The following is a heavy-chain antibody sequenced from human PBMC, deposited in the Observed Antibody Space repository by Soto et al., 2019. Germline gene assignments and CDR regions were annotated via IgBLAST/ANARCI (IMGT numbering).Heavy chain of an antibody. CDR3: ASVEWLPLTYYYYGMDV. CDR1: GFTFSSYA. CDR2: ISGSGGST. Sequence: GGSLRPSCAASGFTFSSYAMSWVRQAPGKGLEWVSAISGSGGSTYYADSVKGRFTISRDNSKNTLYLQMNSLRAEDTAVYYCASVEWLPLTYYYYGMDVWGQGTTVTVSS. V-gene: IGHV3-23*01. D-gene: IGHD3-3*01. J-gene: IGHJ6*02.